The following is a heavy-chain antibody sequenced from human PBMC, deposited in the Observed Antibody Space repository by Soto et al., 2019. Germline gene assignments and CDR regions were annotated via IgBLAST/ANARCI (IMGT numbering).Heavy chain of an antibody. V-gene: IGHV3-23*01. Sequence: GGSLRLSSAAYGFSFSRYALSLVRQPPGNGQECVSSVSASGARSYYADSVEGRFTIYRDNAKNTLYLQMNSLRAEDTAVYYCASGGNSLNYDSWSQGTLVTDSS. CDR1: GFSFSRYA. CDR2: VSASGARS. CDR3: ASGGNSLNYDS. J-gene: IGHJ4*02. D-gene: IGHD2-2*01.